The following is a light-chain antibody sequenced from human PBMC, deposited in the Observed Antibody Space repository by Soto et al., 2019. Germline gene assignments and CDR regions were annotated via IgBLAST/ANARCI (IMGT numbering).Light chain of an antibody. Sequence: EIVLAQSPGTLSLPPGESATLSCRSRQSVSSSFLAWYQQKAAQAPRPLIYGASRRATGIPDRFSGSGSGTDFAVAISRLEPEDFAVYFCQQYVSSPWAFGQGTKVDIK. CDR2: GAS. CDR1: QSVSSSF. J-gene: IGKJ1*01. CDR3: QQYVSSPWA. V-gene: IGKV3-20*01.